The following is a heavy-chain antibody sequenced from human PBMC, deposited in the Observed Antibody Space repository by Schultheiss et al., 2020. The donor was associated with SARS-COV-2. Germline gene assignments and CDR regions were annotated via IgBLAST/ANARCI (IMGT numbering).Heavy chain of an antibody. Sequence: SETLSLTCTVSGASISSSYWTWIRQPPGKGLEWIAYVYYTGSSDYNPSLRSRVTISLDTSQNRHSLILTSVTAADTAVYYCTRGPVTNCAGADCLPRFWGQGTLVTVSS. CDR2: VYYTGSS. CDR1: GASISSSY. D-gene: IGHD2-21*02. V-gene: IGHV4-59*01. CDR3: TRGPVTNCAGADCLPRF. J-gene: IGHJ1*01.